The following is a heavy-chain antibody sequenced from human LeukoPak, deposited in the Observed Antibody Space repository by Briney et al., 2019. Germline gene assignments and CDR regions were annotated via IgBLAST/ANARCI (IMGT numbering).Heavy chain of an antibody. CDR3: AKDQRGYSYGSFDY. CDR1: GFTFSSYA. D-gene: IGHD5-18*01. CDR2: ITRSSGYI. Sequence: GGSLRLCCAASGFTFSSYAMNWVRQAPGKGLEWVSSITRSSGYIYYADSVKGRFTISRDNAKNSLYLQMNSLRAEDTAVYYCAKDQRGYSYGSFDYWGQGTLVTVSS. V-gene: IGHV3-21*01. J-gene: IGHJ4*02.